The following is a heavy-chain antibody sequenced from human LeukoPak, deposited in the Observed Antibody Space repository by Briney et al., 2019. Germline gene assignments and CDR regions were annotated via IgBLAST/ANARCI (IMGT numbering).Heavy chain of an antibody. CDR2: INVNSGGT. D-gene: IGHD1-26*01. J-gene: IGHJ4*02. V-gene: IGHV1-2*02. CDR1: GYTFTDDY. CDR3: ARMDYDRVGATD. Sequence: ASVKVSCKASGYTFTDDYIHWVRQAPGQGLEWMGWINVNSGGTNYAQKFYARVTMTRDTSISTAYMELSRLRSDDTAVYYCARMDYDRVGATDWGQGTLVTVSS.